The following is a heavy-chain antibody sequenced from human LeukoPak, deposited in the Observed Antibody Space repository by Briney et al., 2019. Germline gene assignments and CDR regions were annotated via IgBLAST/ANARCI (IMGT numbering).Heavy chain of an antibody. D-gene: IGHD4-17*01. Sequence: GGSLRLSCAASGFTVSSNYMSWVRQAPGKGLEWVSVIYSRDSTYYADSVKGRFTISRDNSKNTVYLQMNSLRAEDTAVYYCARDLAPANYGDLEPLDSWGQGTLVTVSS. V-gene: IGHV3-66*01. CDR1: GFTVSSNY. J-gene: IGHJ4*02. CDR2: IYSRDST. CDR3: ARDLAPANYGDLEPLDS.